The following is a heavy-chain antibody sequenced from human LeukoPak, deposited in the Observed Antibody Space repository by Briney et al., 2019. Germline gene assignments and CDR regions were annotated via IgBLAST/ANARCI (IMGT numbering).Heavy chain of an antibody. J-gene: IGHJ3*02. D-gene: IGHD3-3*01. CDR3: VRDLDQNDFWSGYWPDAFAS. CDR2: IWHDGTNE. CDR1: GFTFSTYG. Sequence: GRSLRLSCVASGFTFSTYGMHWVAQAQGKGRKGVAVIWHDGTNEYYLNSVRGRFIISRDNSRNTVYLQVISLRAEDTAVYYCVRDLDQNDFWSGYWPDAFASWGQGTKVFVSS. V-gene: IGHV3-33*01.